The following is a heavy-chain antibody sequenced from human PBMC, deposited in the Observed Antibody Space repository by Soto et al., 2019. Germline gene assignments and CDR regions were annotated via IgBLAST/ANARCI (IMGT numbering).Heavy chain of an antibody. V-gene: IGHV3-23*01. CDR3: AKDGVHYDSSGYYYPRIDY. CDR2: ISGSGGST. CDR1: GFTFSSYA. Sequence: PGGSLRLSCAASGFTFSSYAMSWVRQAPGKGLEWVSAISGSGGSTYYADSVKGRFTISRDNSKNTLYLQMNSLRAEDTAVYYCAKDGVHYDSSGYYYPRIDYWGQGTLVTVSS. J-gene: IGHJ4*02. D-gene: IGHD3-22*01.